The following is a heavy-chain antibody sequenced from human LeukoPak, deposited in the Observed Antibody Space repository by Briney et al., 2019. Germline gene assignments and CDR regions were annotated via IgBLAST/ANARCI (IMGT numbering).Heavy chain of an antibody. J-gene: IGHJ5*02. CDR1: GFTFSSYS. Sequence: GGSLRLSCAASGFTFSSYSMNWVRQAPGKGLEWVSSISSSSYIYYADSVKGRFTISRHNSKNTLYLQMNSLRAEDTAVYYCALIQDSSGWYSFDPWGQGTLVTVSS. CDR2: ISSSSYI. D-gene: IGHD6-19*01. V-gene: IGHV3-21*04. CDR3: ALIQDSSGWYSFDP.